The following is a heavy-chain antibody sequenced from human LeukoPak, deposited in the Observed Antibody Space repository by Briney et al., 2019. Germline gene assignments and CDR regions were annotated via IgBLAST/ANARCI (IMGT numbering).Heavy chain of an antibody. D-gene: IGHD6-19*01. Sequence: PGGSLRLSCAASGFTFSSYGMHWVRQAPGKGLEWVSSISSGGRYVYYADSVKGRFTISRDNAKNSLFLQMNSLRAEDTAVYYCTRDVRDEYTSGWYPIGYWGQGTLVTVSS. CDR3: TRDVRDEYTSGWYPIGY. CDR2: ISSGGRYV. V-gene: IGHV3-21*01. CDR1: GFTFSSYG. J-gene: IGHJ4*02.